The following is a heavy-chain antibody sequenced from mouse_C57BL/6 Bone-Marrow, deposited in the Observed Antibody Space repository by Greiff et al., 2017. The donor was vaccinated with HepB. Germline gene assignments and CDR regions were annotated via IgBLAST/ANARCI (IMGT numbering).Heavy chain of an antibody. CDR2: IYIGNGYT. CDR1: GYTFTSYG. Sequence: EVKLVESGAELVRPGSSVKMSCKTSGYTFTSYGINWVKQRPGQGLEWIGYIYIGNGYTEYNEKFKGKATLTSDTSSSTAYMQLSSLTSEDSAIYFCARDPALYYGSSYNYAMDYWGQGTSVTVSS. CDR3: ARDPALYYGSSYNYAMDY. J-gene: IGHJ4*01. V-gene: IGHV1-58*01. D-gene: IGHD1-1*01.